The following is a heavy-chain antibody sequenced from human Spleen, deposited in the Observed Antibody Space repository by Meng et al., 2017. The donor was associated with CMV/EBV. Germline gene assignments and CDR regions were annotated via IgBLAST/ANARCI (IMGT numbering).Heavy chain of an antibody. D-gene: IGHD3-16*01. CDR1: GGSVTSSNW. J-gene: IGHJ4*02. V-gene: IGHV4-4*02. CDR2: IRHGGST. Sequence: LPCSVSGGSVTSSNWWNWGRQPPGEGLEWIGEIRHGGSTNYNPSLKSRVIMLVDESKNHFSLELSSVTAADTAVYYCSRGGGGYTFDYWGQGILVTVSS. CDR3: SRGGGGYTFDY.